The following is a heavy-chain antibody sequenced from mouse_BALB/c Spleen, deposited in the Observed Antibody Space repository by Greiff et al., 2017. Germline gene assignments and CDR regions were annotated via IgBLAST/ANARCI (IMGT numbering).Heavy chain of an antibody. V-gene: IGHV5-17*02. J-gene: IGHJ4*01. Sequence: EVHLVESGGGLVQPGGSRKLSCAASGFTFSSFGMHWVRQAPEKGLEWVAYISSGSSTIYYADTVKGRFTISRDNPKNTLFLQMTSLRSEDTAMYYCARDYRYDDYYAMDYWGQGTSVTVSA. CDR3: ARDYRYDDYYAMDY. CDR2: ISSGSSTI. D-gene: IGHD2-14*01. CDR1: GFTFSSFG.